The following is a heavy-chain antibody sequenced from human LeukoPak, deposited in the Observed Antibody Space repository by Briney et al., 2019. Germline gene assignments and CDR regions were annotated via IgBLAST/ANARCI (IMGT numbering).Heavy chain of an antibody. J-gene: IGHJ4*02. CDR1: GGSISSSSYY. D-gene: IGHD4-17*01. V-gene: IGHV4-39*07. Sequence: PSETLSLTCTVSGGSISSSSYYWGWIRQPPGKGLEWIGSIYYSGSTYYNPSLKSRVTISVDKSNNHFSLNLTSVTAADTAIYFCTRNPGAYTDNGNWGQGTLVTVSS. CDR3: TRNPGAYTDNGN. CDR2: IYYSGST.